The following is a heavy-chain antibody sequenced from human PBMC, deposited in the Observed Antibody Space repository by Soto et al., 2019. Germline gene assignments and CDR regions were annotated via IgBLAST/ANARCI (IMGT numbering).Heavy chain of an antibody. J-gene: IGHJ4*02. Sequence: SQTLSLTCAISGDSVSSNSAAWNWIRQSPSRGLEWLGRTYYRSKWYNDYAVSVKSPITSNPDTSKNQFSLQLNSVTPEDTAVYYCARADIVATNFDYWGQGTLVTVSS. CDR3: ARADIVATNFDY. CDR2: TYYRSKWYN. CDR1: GDSVSSNSAA. V-gene: IGHV6-1*01. D-gene: IGHD5-12*01.